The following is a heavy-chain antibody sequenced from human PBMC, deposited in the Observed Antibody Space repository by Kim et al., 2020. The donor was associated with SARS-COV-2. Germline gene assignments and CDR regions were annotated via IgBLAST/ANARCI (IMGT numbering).Heavy chain of an antibody. CDR3: ASSGRGAAAGDFDY. D-gene: IGHD6-13*01. J-gene: IGHJ4*02. Sequence: GGSLRLSCAASGFTFSSYGMHWVRQAPGKGLEWVAVIWYDGSNKYYADSVKGRFTISRDNSKNTLYLQMNSLRAEDTAVYYCASSGRGAAAGDFDYWGQGTLVTVSS. V-gene: IGHV3-33*01. CDR1: GFTFSSYG. CDR2: IWYDGSNK.